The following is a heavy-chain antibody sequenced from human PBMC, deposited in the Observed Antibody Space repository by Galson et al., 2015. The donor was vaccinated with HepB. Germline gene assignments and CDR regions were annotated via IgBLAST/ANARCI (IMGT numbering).Heavy chain of an antibody. Sequence: SLRLSCAASGFSFSDYNMNWVRQAPGKGLEWVASISGNGAYIYYADSVKGRFFTSKDNARKSLSLRLSSLRVDDTAVYYCARDRGGSSWNSHIQYNWFDPGGQGTLGTVSS. CDR3: ARDRGGSSWNSHIQYNWFDP. V-gene: IGHV3-21*04. CDR1: GFSFSDYN. D-gene: IGHD6-13*01. CDR2: ISGNGAYI. J-gene: IGHJ5*02.